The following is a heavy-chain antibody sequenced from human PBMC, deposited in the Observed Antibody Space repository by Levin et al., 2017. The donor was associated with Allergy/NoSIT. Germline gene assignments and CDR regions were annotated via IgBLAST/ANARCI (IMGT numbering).Heavy chain of an antibody. Sequence: SETLSLTCNVSGDSISSGGLYWSWIRQHPGKGLEWIGYIYHSGSTDYNPSVRSRVSISVDTSKNQFSLRLSSVTAADTAVYYCARSLAAAGDFDHWGQGTLVTVSS. J-gene: IGHJ4*02. V-gene: IGHV4-31*03. CDR1: GDSISSGGLY. CDR3: ARSLAAAGDFDH. CDR2: IYHSGST. D-gene: IGHD6-13*01.